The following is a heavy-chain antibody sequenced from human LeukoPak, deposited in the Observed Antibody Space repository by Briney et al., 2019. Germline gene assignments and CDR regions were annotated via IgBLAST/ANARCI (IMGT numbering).Heavy chain of an antibody. CDR2: IYTSGST. CDR3: ARASWSATSRPVLRFLEWLLKKFDP. V-gene: IGHV4-61*02. J-gene: IGHJ5*02. CDR1: GGSISSGYYY. Sequence: SETLSLTCTVSGGSISSGYYYWSWIRQPAGKGLEWIGRIYTSGSTNYNPSLKSRVTISVDTSKNQFSLKLSSVTAADTAVYYCARASWSATSRPVLRFLEWLLKKFDPWGQGTLVTVSS. D-gene: IGHD3-3*01.